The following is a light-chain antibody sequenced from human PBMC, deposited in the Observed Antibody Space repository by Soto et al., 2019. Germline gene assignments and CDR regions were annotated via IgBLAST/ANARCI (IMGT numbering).Light chain of an antibody. CDR1: QAITNY. J-gene: IGKJ3*01. Sequence: DIQMTQSPSSLSASVGDRVTITCQASQAITNYLNWYQHKPGKAPKLLIYDASNLETGVPSRFSGSRSGTDFTFTISSLQPEDIATYYCQQYDNIPITFGHGTKVDIK. CDR2: DAS. CDR3: QQYDNIPIT. V-gene: IGKV1-33*01.